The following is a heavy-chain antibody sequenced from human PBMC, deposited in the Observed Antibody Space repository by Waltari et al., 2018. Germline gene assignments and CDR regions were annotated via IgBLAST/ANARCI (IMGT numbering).Heavy chain of an antibody. CDR1: TCGFS. V-gene: IGHV4-38-2*02. Sequence: TCGFSSCWWQLPGKGLEWIGSIYHSGSTYYNPSLKSRVTISVDTSKNQFSLKLSSVTAADTAVYYCARGDILTLGRAFDIWGQGTMVTVSS. CDR2: IYHSGST. D-gene: IGHD3-9*01. J-gene: IGHJ3*02. CDR3: ARGDILTLGRAFDI.